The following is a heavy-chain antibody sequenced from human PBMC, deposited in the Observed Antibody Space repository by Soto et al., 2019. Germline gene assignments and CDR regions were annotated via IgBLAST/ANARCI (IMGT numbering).Heavy chain of an antibody. CDR2: INSGGST. J-gene: IGHJ4*02. Sequence: GGSLRLSCAASGFDASVNYMTWVRQAPGKGLEWVSAINSGGSTFYADSVKGRFTISRDNSKNTLYLQMNSLRAEDTAVYYCAKENGYSSSWFEFDYWGQGTLVTVSS. CDR1: GFDASVNY. D-gene: IGHD6-13*01. CDR3: AKENGYSSSWFEFDY. V-gene: IGHV3-66*01.